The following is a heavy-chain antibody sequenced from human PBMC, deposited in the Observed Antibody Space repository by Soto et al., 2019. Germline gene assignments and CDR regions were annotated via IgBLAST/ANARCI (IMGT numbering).Heavy chain of an antibody. CDR1: GFTFSTYA. J-gene: IGHJ5*02. CDR3: AKDLPWFDP. Sequence: GGSLRLSSAASGFTFSTYAMTWVRQAPGKGLEWVSAISGSGHSTYYADSVKGRFTISRDNSKNTLYLQMNSLRAEDTAVYFCAKDLPWFDPWGQGSLVTVSS. CDR2: ISGSGHST. V-gene: IGHV3-23*01.